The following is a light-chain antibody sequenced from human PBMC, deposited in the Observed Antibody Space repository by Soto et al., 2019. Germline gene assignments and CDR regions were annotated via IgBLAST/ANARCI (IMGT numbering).Light chain of an antibody. J-gene: IGLJ2*01. Sequence: SYELTQPPSVSVAPGQPARITCGGDNIGHKSVHWYRQKPGQAPVMVVYDDYDRPSGIPERFSGSNSGNTATLTISGVEAGDEADYYCQVWDSSVDRVAVFGGGTQLTV. CDR1: NIGHKS. CDR2: DDY. CDR3: QVWDSSVDRVAV. V-gene: IGLV3-21*02.